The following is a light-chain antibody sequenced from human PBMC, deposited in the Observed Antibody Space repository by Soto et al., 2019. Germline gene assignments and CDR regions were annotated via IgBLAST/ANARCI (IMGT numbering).Light chain of an antibody. CDR3: QAWDSSTDLV. Sequence: SYELTQPPSVSVSPGQTASITCSGAKLGDKYACWYQQKPGQSPVLVINQDSKRPSGIPERFSGSNSGNTATLTISGTQAMDEADYYCQAWDSSTDLVFGGGTKLTVL. J-gene: IGLJ3*02. CDR2: QDS. V-gene: IGLV3-1*01. CDR1: KLGDKY.